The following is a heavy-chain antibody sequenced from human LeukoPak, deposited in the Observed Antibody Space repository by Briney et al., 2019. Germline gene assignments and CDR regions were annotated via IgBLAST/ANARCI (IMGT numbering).Heavy chain of an antibody. D-gene: IGHD3-10*01. CDR1: GFTFSSNE. J-gene: IGHJ4*02. CDR3: AREQKLYDGSGSSTFDF. Sequence: GGSLRLSCAASGFTFSSNEMNWVRQAPGKGLEWVSFISSSGSTVYYADSVKGRFTISRDNAKNSLYLQMNSLRAEDTAVYYCAREQKLYDGSGSSTFDFWGQGTLVTVSS. V-gene: IGHV3-48*03. CDR2: ISSSGSTV.